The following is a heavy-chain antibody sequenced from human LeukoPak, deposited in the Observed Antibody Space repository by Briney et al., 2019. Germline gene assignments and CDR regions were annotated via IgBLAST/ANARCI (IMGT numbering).Heavy chain of an antibody. Sequence: SETLPLTCTVSGGSISSYFWSWIRQPAGKGLEWIGRIYSSGSTNYNPSLKSRVTMSVDTSKNQFSLKLSSVTAADTAVYYCARDAELRIFDHWDQGTLVTVSS. J-gene: IGHJ4*02. CDR3: ARDAELRIFDH. V-gene: IGHV4-4*07. CDR2: IYSSGST. D-gene: IGHD4-23*01. CDR1: GGSISSYF.